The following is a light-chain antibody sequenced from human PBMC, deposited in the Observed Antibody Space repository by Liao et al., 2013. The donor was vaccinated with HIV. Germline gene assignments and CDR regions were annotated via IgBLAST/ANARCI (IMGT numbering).Light chain of an antibody. CDR3: QVWDTGNDHPRV. V-gene: IGLV3-21*01. CDR1: NIVSKS. CDR2: YDR. J-gene: IGLJ3*02. Sequence: SYVLTQPPSVSVAPGKTARITCGGNNIVSKSVHWYQQKPGQAPVLVIYYDRDRPSGIPERFSGSNSGNTATLTISRVEVGDEADYYCQVWDTGNDHPRVFGGGTKLSVL.